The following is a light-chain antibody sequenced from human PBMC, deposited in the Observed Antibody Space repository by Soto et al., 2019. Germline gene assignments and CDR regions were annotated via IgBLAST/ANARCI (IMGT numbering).Light chain of an antibody. Sequence: QSALTQPASVSGSPGQSITIPCTGTSSNIDVFDLVSWYRQRPGKPPKLMIYGVTKRPSGVSDRFSGSKSGNTASLTISGLQAEDEADYYCCSYAGFTTYVFGSGTKVTVL. V-gene: IGLV2-23*02. CDR1: SSNIDVFDL. CDR3: CSYAGFTTYV. CDR2: GVT. J-gene: IGLJ1*01.